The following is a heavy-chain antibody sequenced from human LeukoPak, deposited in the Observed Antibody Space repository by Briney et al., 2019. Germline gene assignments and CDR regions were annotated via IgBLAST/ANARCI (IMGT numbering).Heavy chain of an antibody. CDR3: ARSFFYYDSSGYYGGAFDI. CDR2: IYYSGST. CDR1: GGSISSYY. Sequence: PSETLSLTCTVSGGSISSYYWSWIRQPPGKGLEWIGYIYYSGSTNYNPSLKSRVTISVDMSKNQFSLKLSSVTAADTAVYYCARSFFYYDSSGYYGGAFDIWGQGTVVTVSS. V-gene: IGHV4-59*01. D-gene: IGHD3-22*01. J-gene: IGHJ3*02.